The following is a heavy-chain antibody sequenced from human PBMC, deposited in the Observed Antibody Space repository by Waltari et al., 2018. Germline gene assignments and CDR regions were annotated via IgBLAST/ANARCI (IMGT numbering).Heavy chain of an antibody. J-gene: IGHJ3*02. D-gene: IGHD1-7*01. CDR2: IYYSGST. CDR3: ARSGELTHDAFDI. V-gene: IGHV4-59*01. Sequence: QVQLQESGPGLVKPSETLSLTCTVSGGSLSSYYWSWIRQPPGKGLEWIGYIYYSGSTNYNPSLKSRVTISVDTSKNQFSLKLSSVTAADTAVYYCARSGELTHDAFDIWGQGTMVTVSS. CDR1: GGSLSSYY.